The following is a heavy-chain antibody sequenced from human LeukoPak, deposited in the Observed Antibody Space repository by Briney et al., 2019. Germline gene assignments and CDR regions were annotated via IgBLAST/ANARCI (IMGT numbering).Heavy chain of an antibody. CDR3: ARDQTKWEPLRRRDYYYMDV. Sequence: RAGGSLRLSCAASGFTFNSYWMSWVRQAPGKGLEWVANIKQDGSEKYYVDSVKGRFTISRDNAKNSLYLQMNSLRAEDTAVYYCARDQTKWEPLRRRDYYYMDVWGKGTTVTVSS. CDR1: GFTFNSYW. J-gene: IGHJ6*03. CDR2: IKQDGSEK. V-gene: IGHV3-7*01. D-gene: IGHD1-26*01.